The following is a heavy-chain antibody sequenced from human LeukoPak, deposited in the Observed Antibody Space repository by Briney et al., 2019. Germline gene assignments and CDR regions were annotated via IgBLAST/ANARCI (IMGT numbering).Heavy chain of an antibody. CDR1: GFSLSTSGVG. Sequence: SGPTLVKPTQTLTLTCTFSGFSLSTSGVGVGWIRQPPGKALEWLALIYWDDDKRYSPSLKSRLTITKDTSKNQVVLTMTNMGPVGTATYYCAHVDSSSWYYAFDIWGQGTMVTVSS. D-gene: IGHD6-13*01. CDR3: AHVDSSSWYYAFDI. J-gene: IGHJ3*02. V-gene: IGHV2-5*02. CDR2: IYWDDDK.